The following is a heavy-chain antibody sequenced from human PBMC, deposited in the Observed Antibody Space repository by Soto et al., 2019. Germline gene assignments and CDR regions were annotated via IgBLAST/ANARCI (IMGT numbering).Heavy chain of an antibody. CDR3: ARHRWQQLAPTYYGLDV. V-gene: IGHV3-53*01. J-gene: IGHJ6*02. CDR1: GFTVSSNY. D-gene: IGHD6-13*01. CDR2: IYSGGST. Sequence: GGSLRLSCAASGFTVSSNYMRWVRQPPGKGLEWVSVIYSGGSTYYADSVKGRFTISRDNSKNTLYLQMNSLRAEDTDVYYCARHRWQQLAPTYYGLDVWGQGTTVTVSS.